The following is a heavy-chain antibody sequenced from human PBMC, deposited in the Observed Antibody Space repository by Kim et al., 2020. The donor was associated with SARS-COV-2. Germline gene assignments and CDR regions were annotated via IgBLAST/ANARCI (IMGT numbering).Heavy chain of an antibody. J-gene: IGHJ3*02. D-gene: IGHD1-26*01. CDR2: ISSSSSTI. CDR3: AGERYSGSFDI. V-gene: IGHV3-48*04. CDR1: GFTFSSYS. Sequence: GGSLRLSCAASGFTFSSYSMNWVRQAPGKGLEWVSYISSSSSTIYYADSVKGRFTISRDNAKNSLYLQMNSLRAEDTAVYYCAGERYSGSFDIWGQGTMVTVSS.